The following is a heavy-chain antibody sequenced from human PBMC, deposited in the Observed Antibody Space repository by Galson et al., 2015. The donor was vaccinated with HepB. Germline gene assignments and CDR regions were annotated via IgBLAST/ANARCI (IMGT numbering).Heavy chain of an antibody. J-gene: IGHJ4*02. Sequence: SLRLSCAASGFTFSSYWMSWVRQAPGKGLEWVSGISDSGSTTYYADSVKGRFTISRDNSKNTLYLQMSSLRAEDTAVYYCAKDLSPGTYYYSTELSYWGQGTLVTVSS. CDR1: GFTFSSYW. V-gene: IGHV3-23*01. CDR2: ISDSGSTT. D-gene: IGHD3-22*01. CDR3: AKDLSPGTYYYSTELSY.